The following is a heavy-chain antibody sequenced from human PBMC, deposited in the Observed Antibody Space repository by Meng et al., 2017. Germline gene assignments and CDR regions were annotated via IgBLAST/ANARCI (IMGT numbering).Heavy chain of an antibody. CDR1: GFTFRSYG. CDR3: ARVVYSSGWSFDY. V-gene: IGHV3-33*01. Sequence: QVLLVGSGGGVVQPGRSLRLSCAASGFTFRSYGMHWVRQAPGKGLEWVAVIWYDGSNKYYADSVKGRFTISRDNSKNTLYLQMNSLRAEDTAMYYCARVVYSSGWSFDYWGQGTLVTVSS. CDR2: IWYDGSNK. D-gene: IGHD6-19*01. J-gene: IGHJ4*02.